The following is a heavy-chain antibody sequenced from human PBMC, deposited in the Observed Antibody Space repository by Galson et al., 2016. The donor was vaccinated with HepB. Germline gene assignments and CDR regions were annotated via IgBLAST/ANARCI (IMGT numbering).Heavy chain of an antibody. Sequence: SLRLSCAASGFTFSNYPMHWVRQAPGKGLEWVAVISDDGSNTKYEDSLKGRFTISRDNSKNTLYLQMSSLRTEDTAVYTCARGGVRTTSLIDYWGQGTLVTVSS. CDR1: GFTFSNYP. V-gene: IGHV3-30-3*01. CDR3: ARGGVRTTSLIDY. J-gene: IGHJ4*02. CDR2: ISDDGSNT. D-gene: IGHD2-15*01.